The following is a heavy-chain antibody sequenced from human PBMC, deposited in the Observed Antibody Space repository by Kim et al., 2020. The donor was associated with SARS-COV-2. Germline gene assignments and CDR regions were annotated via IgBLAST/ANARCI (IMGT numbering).Heavy chain of an antibody. D-gene: IGHD3-10*01. CDR3: ARGVGGGSRIDY. V-gene: IGHV3-21*01. Sequence: GGSLRLSCAASGFTFSSYSMNWVRQAPGKGLEWVSSISSSSSYIYYADSVKGRFTISRDNAKNSLYLQMNSLRAEDTAVYYCARGVGGGSRIDYWGQGTLVTVSS. J-gene: IGHJ4*02. CDR2: ISSSSSYI. CDR1: GFTFSSYS.